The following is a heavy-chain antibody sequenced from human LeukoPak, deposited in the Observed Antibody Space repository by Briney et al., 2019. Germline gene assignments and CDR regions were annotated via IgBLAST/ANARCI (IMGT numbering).Heavy chain of an antibody. D-gene: IGHD3-10*01. J-gene: IGHJ3*02. CDR3: ARVGDMVRGAIITDAFDI. CDR1: GYTFTSYG. Sequence: ASVKVSCKASGYTFTSYGISWVRQAPGQGLEWMGWISAYNGNTNYAQKLQGRVTMTTDTSTSTAYMELRSLRSDDTAVYYCARVGDMVRGAIITDAFDIWGQGTMVTVSS. V-gene: IGHV1-18*01. CDR2: ISAYNGNT.